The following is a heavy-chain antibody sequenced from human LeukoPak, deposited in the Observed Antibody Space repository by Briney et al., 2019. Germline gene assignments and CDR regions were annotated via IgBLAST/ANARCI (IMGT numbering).Heavy chain of an antibody. D-gene: IGHD3-22*01. V-gene: IGHV3-23*01. J-gene: IGHJ4*02. Sequence: GGSLRLSCAASGFTFSNDAMTWVRQAPGKGLEWGSALGNDGLATFYADSVKGRFTISRDNSKNTLFLQMNSLRAEDTAIYFCVHGGRRTSGYAYWGQGTLVTVSS. CDR1: GFTFSNDA. CDR2: LGNDGLAT. CDR3: VHGGRRTSGYAY.